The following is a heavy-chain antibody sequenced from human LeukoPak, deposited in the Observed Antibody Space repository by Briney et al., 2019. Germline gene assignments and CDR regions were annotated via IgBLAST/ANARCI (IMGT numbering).Heavy chain of an antibody. V-gene: IGHV1-2*02. D-gene: IGHD2-15*01. CDR1: GYTFTGYY. CDR2: INPNSGGT. Sequence: ASVKASCKASGYTFTGYYMHWVRQAPGQGLEWMGWINPNSGGTNYAQKFQGRVTITRDTSISTAYMELSRLRSDATAVYYCARDAASPYCSGGSCYSGGYYYYYMDVWGKGTTVTVSS. CDR3: ARDAASPYCSGGSCYSGGYYYYYMDV. J-gene: IGHJ6*03.